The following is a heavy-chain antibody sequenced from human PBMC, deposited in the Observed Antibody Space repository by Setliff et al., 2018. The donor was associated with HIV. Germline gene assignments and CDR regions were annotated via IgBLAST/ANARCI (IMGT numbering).Heavy chain of an antibody. CDR3: ARSRTDDGSGRYYNNDWFDS. CDR1: GYTFTSYG. CDR2: ISAYNGNT. D-gene: IGHD3-10*01. J-gene: IGHJ5*01. V-gene: IGHV1-18*01. Sequence: ASVKVSCKASGYTFTSYGITWVRQAPGQGLDWMGWISAYNGNTNYAQKFQGRVTMTTDTSTSTAYMELRSLRSDDTAVYYCARSRTDDGSGRYYNNDWFDSWGQGTLVTVSS.